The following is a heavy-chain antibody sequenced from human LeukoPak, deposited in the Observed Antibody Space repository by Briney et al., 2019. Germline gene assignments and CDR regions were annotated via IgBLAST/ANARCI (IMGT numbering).Heavy chain of an antibody. J-gene: IGHJ4*02. CDR2: ISRDTTYI. V-gene: IGHV3-21*01. CDR3: ARSTGDGYFDY. D-gene: IGHD7-27*01. CDR1: GFTFSSYA. Sequence: PGGSLRLSCAASGFTFSSYAMSWVRQGPAKGLEWVSSISRDTTYIYYADSVKGRFTISRDNAKNSLSLQMNSLRAEDTAVYYCARSTGDGYFDYWGQGTLVTVSS.